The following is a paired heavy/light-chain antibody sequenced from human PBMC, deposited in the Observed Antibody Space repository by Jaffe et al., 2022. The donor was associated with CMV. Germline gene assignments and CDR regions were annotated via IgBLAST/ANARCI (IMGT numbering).Light chain of an antibody. J-gene: IGKJ2*01. Sequence: DIQMTQSPSSLSASVGDRVTITCRASQGISNSLAWYQQKPGKAPKLLVFAASRLESGVPSRFSASRSVTEFTLTISSLQPEDFATYYCHQYSTTPYTFGQGTKLEI. V-gene: IGKV1-NL1*01. CDR2: AAS. CDR3: HQYSTTPYT. CDR1: QGISNS.
Heavy chain of an antibody. V-gene: IGHV1-18*01. D-gene: IGHD2-15*01. J-gene: IGHJ5*02. CDR2: VSIYNTNT. CDR1: GYTFSSYS. Sequence: QVQLVQSGAEVKKPGASVKVSCKASGYTFSSYSLTWVRQAPGQGLEWMGWVSIYNTNTNDAQKFQGRVTMTADTSTSTAYMELSSLTSDDTAVYYCARRTFLGYSDLWGQGTLVTVS. CDR3: ARRTFLGYSDL.